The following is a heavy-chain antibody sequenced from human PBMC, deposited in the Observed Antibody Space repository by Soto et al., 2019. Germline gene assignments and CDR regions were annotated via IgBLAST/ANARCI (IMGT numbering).Heavy chain of an antibody. CDR1: GFTFSSKG. V-gene: IGHV3-23*01. CDR2: VSGSGSNT. CDR3: AKNGLSSSPSAIDS. J-gene: IGHJ4*02. D-gene: IGHD6-6*01. Sequence: PGGSLRLSCATSGFTFSSKGISCVLQTPGKGLDWVSGVSGSGSNTYYADSVKGRLTIFRANYKNKMFLQMNSMRAEDTAVYYCAKNGLSSSPSAIDSWGQGSLVPVSS.